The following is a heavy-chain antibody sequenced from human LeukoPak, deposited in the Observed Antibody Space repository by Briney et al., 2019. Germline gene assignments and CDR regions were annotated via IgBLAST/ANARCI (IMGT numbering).Heavy chain of an antibody. J-gene: IGHJ4*02. CDR2: MYRSGST. CDR3: AKGYCRGNSCYDDRGAFDY. Sequence: SETLSLTCTVSNFSISSDYFWGWIRQPPGQGLEWLGTMYRSGSTYKNPSLKSRVTISIDTSKNQFSLMLSSVTAADTAVYYCAKGYCRGNSCYDDRGAFDYWGQGTLVTVSS. V-gene: IGHV4-38-2*02. CDR1: NFSISSDYF. D-gene: IGHD2-2*01.